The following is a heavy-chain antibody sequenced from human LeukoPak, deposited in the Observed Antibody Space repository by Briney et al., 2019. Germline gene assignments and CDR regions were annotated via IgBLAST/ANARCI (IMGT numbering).Heavy chain of an antibody. CDR3: ARVTYYYDSSGYYHYYYMDV. CDR2: IYTSGNT. V-gene: IGHV4-4*07. CDR1: GGSISSYY. D-gene: IGHD3-22*01. J-gene: IGHJ6*03. Sequence: SETLSLTCSVSGGSISSYYWRWIRQPAGKGLEWIGRIYTSGNTSYNPSLKSRVTMSVDTSKNQFSPKLSSGTAADTAVYYCARVTYYYDSSGYYHYYYMDVWGKGTTVTVSS.